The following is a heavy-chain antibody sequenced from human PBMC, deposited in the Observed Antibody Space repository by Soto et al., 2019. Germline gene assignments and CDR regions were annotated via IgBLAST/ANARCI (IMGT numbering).Heavy chain of an antibody. J-gene: IGHJ6*02. Sequence: PGGSLRLACAASVFTFSSYGMHWVRQAPGKGLEWVAVISYDGSNKYYADSVKDRFTISRDNSKNTLYLQMNSLRAEDTAVYYCAKDLNGSSWTLYYYYYGMDVWGQGTTVTVSS. CDR2: ISYDGSNK. CDR1: VFTFSSYG. CDR3: AKDLNGSSWTLYYYYYGMDV. V-gene: IGHV3-30*18. D-gene: IGHD6-13*01.